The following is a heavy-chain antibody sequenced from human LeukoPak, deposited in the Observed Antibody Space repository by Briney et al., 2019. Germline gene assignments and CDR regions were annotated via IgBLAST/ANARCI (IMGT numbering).Heavy chain of an antibody. CDR3: ARDGNSSGWSGWFDP. V-gene: IGHV1-46*01. Sequence: ASVKVSCKASGYTFTSYYMHWVRQAPGQGLEWMGIINPSGGSTSYAQKFQGRVTMTRDTSTSTVYMELSNLRSEDTAVYYCARDGNSSGWSGWFDPWGRGTLVTVSS. CDR1: GYTFTSYY. J-gene: IGHJ5*02. D-gene: IGHD6-19*01. CDR2: INPSGGST.